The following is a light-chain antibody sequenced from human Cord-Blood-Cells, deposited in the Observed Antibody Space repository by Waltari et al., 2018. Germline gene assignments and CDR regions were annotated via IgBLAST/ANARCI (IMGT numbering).Light chain of an antibody. CDR2: DNN. CDR3: GTWDSSLSAVV. CDR1: SSNIGNNY. Sequence: QSVFTQPPSVSAARGQKVTISCSGSSSNIGNNYVSWYQQLPGTAPKLLIYDNNKRPSGIPDRFSGSKSGTSATLGITGLQTGDEADYYCGTWDSSLSAVVFGGGTKLTVL. V-gene: IGLV1-51*01. J-gene: IGLJ2*01.